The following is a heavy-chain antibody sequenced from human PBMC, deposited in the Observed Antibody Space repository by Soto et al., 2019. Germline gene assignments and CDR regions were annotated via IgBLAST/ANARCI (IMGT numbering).Heavy chain of an antibody. CDR2: ITHSGTT. J-gene: IGHJ4*02. CDR3: ARGVYYYDSSGYYY. Sequence: QVQLQQWGAGLLKPSETLFLTCAVYGGSFSGYYWSWIRQPPGKGLEWIGEITHSGTTNYNPSLKSRVTISVDTSKNQFSLNLTSVTAADTAVYYCARGVYYYDSSGYYYWGQGTLVTVSS. CDR1: GGSFSGYY. V-gene: IGHV4-34*01. D-gene: IGHD3-22*01.